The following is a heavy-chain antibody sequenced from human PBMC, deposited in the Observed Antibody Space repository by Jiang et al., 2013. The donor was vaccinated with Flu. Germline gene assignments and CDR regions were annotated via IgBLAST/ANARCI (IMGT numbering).Heavy chain of an antibody. Sequence: QLLESGGGLVQPGGSLRVSCAASGFTFSSYWMSWVRQAPGKGLEWVANIKQDGSEKYYVDSVKGRFTISRDNAKNSLYLQMNSLRAEDTAVYYCARDHGSGWYYYYYGMDVWGQGTTVTVSS. CDR1: GFTFSSYW. CDR3: ARDHGSGWYYYYYGMDV. D-gene: IGHD6-19*01. V-gene: IGHV3-7*03. CDR2: IKQDGSEK. J-gene: IGHJ6*02.